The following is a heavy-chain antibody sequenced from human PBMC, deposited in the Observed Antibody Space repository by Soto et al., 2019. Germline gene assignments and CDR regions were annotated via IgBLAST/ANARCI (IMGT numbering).Heavy chain of an antibody. V-gene: IGHV4-39*01. D-gene: IGHD1-26*01. CDR2: VYYNGNT. J-gene: IGHJ4*02. CDR1: GGSTSSSLYQ. CDR3: ARLSGSYNDRDFDN. Sequence: SETLSLTCTVSGGSTSSSLYQWAWIRQPPGKGLEWIGNVYYNGNTYYNASLKSRLTISVDTSNNQFSLKVKSVTAADTAVYFCARLSGSYNDRDFDNWGQGTLVTVSS.